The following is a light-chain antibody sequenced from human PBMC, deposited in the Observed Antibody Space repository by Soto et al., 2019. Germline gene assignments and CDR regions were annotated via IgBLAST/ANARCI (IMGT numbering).Light chain of an antibody. J-gene: IGKJ4*01. V-gene: IGKV3-11*01. Sequence: EIVLTQSPATLSLSPGERATLSCRASQSVSSYLAWYQQKPGQAPRLLIYDASNRATGIPARFSSSGSGTEFTLTISSLEPEDFAVYYCQQRSNWPSTFGGGTKVEIK. CDR2: DAS. CDR3: QQRSNWPST. CDR1: QSVSSY.